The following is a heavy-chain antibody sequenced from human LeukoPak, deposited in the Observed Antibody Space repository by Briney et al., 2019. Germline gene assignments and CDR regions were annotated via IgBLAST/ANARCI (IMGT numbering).Heavy chain of an antibody. J-gene: IGHJ4*02. CDR2: ISGSGGST. Sequence: GGSLRLSCAASGFTFSSYAMSWVRQAPGKGLEWVSAISGSGGSTYYADSVKGRFTISRDNSKNTLYLQMNSLRAEDTAVYYCASSGAAWTHYFDYWGQGTLVTVSS. V-gene: IGHV3-23*01. CDR3: ASSGAAWTHYFDY. D-gene: IGHD1-26*01. CDR1: GFTFSSYA.